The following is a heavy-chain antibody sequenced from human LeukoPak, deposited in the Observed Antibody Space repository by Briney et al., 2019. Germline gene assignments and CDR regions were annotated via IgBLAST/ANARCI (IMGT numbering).Heavy chain of an antibody. CDR2: IYYSGST. D-gene: IGHD3-10*01. CDR1: GGSISSSSYY. CDR3: ARGFGGSQFDY. V-gene: IGHV4-39*07. J-gene: IGHJ4*02. Sequence: SETLSLTCTVSGGSISSSSYYWGWIRQPPGKGLEWIGSIYYSGSTYYNPSLKSRVTISVDTSKNQFSLKLSSVTAADTAVYYCARGFGGSQFDYWGQGTLVTVSS.